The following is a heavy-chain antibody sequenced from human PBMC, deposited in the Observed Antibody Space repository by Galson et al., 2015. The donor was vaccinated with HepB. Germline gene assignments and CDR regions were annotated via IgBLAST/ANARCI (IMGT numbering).Heavy chain of an antibody. Sequence: SVKVSCKASGYTFTSYAMHWVRQAPGQRLEWMGWINAGNGNTKYSQKFQGRVTITRDTSASTAYMELSSLRSEDTAVYYCARTKYSSGWLKEYFQHWGQGTLVTVSS. J-gene: IGHJ1*01. CDR1: GYTFTSYA. V-gene: IGHV1-3*01. D-gene: IGHD6-19*01. CDR3: ARTKYSSGWLKEYFQH. CDR2: INAGNGNT.